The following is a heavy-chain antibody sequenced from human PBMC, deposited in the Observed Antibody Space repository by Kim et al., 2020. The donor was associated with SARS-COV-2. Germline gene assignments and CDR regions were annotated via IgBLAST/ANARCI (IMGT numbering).Heavy chain of an antibody. V-gene: IGHV3-33*06. CDR3: AKEASITNLYYYGMDV. D-gene: IGHD1-20*01. Sequence: GGSLRLSCAASGFTFSSYAMHWVRQAPGKGLEWVAVIWYDGSNKYYADSVKGRFTISRDNSKNTLYLQMNSLRAEDTAVYYCAKEASITNLYYYGMDVWGQGTTVTVS. CDR2: IWYDGSNK. CDR1: GFTFSSYA. J-gene: IGHJ6*02.